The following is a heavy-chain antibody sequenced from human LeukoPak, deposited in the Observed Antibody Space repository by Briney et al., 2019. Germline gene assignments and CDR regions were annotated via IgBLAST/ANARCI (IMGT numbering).Heavy chain of an antibody. CDR1: GGSISSSSYY. V-gene: IGHV4-39*01. J-gene: IGHJ4*02. CDR3: ASPPETVAELFFDY. D-gene: IGHD6-19*01. CDR2: IYYSGST. Sequence: SETLSLTCTVSGGSISSSSYYWGWIRQPPGKGLEWIGSIYYSGSTYYNPSLKSRVTISVDMYKNQFSLKLRSVTAADTAVYYCASPPETVAELFFDYWGQGTLVTVSS.